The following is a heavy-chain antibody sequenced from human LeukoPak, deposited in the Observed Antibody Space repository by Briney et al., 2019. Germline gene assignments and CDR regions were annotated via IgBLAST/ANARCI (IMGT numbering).Heavy chain of an antibody. CDR2: IYTSGST. J-gene: IGHJ6*03. Sequence: SETLPLTCTVSGGSISSYYWSWIRQPTGKGLEWIGYIYTSGSTNYNPSLKSRVTMSVDTSKNQFSLKLSSVTAADTAVYYCASSPSHYYYMDVWGKGTTVTVSS. CDR1: GGSISSYY. V-gene: IGHV4-4*09. CDR3: ASSPSHYYYMDV.